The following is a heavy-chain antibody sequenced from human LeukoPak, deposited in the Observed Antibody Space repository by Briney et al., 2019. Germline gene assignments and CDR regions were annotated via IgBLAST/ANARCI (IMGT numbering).Heavy chain of an antibody. D-gene: IGHD2-2*01. Sequence: GGSLRLSCAASGFTFSSYGMSWVRQAPGKGLEWVSAISGSGGSTYYADSVKGRFTISRDNSENTLYLQMNSLRAEDTAVYYCAKVGGYCSSTSCPYYFDYWGQGTLVTVSS. J-gene: IGHJ4*02. CDR3: AKVGGYCSSTSCPYYFDY. V-gene: IGHV3-23*01. CDR1: GFTFSSYG. CDR2: ISGSGGST.